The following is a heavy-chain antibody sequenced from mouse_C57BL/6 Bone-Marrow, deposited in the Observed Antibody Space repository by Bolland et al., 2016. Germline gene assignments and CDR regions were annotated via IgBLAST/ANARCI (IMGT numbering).Heavy chain of an antibody. J-gene: IGHJ4*01. CDR2: PRDGST. CDR3: ARDYSGAMDY. Sequence: PRDGSTKYNEKFKGKATLTVDTSSSTAYMELHSLTSEDSAVYFCARDYSGAMDYWGQGTS. D-gene: IGHD2-13*01. V-gene: IGHV1-85*01.